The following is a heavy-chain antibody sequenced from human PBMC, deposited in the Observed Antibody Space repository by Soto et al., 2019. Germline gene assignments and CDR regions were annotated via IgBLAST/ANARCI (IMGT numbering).Heavy chain of an antibody. CDR1: GFTFSDYY. Sequence: GGSLRLSCAASGFTFSDYYMSWIRQAPGKGLEWISYISTSGTTIYYADSVKGRFTISRNNAKNSLYLQLNSLRAEDTAIYYCATGKGFCSGGSYFWYWGQGTLVTVSS. V-gene: IGHV3-11*01. D-gene: IGHD2-15*01. CDR3: ATGKGFCSGGSYFWY. J-gene: IGHJ4*01. CDR2: ISTSGTTI.